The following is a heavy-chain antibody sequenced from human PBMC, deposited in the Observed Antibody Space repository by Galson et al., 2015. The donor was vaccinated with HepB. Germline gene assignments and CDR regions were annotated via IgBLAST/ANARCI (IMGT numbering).Heavy chain of an antibody. CDR3: ARGLLIVATMRGAFDI. Sequence: SVKVSCKASGGTFSSYTISWVRQAPGQGLEWMGRIIPILGIANYAQKFQGRVTITADKSTSTAYMELSSLRSEDTAVYYCARGLLIVATMRGAFDIWGQGTMVTVSS. CDR2: IIPILGIA. J-gene: IGHJ3*02. V-gene: IGHV1-69*02. D-gene: IGHD5-12*01. CDR1: GGTFSSYT.